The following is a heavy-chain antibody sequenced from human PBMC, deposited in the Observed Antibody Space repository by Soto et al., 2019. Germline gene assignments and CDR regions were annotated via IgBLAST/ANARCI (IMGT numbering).Heavy chain of an antibody. CDR3: ARGRRTGGATYYYYYMDV. V-gene: IGHV4-34*01. D-gene: IGHD1-1*01. J-gene: IGHJ6*03. CDR2: INHSGST. Sequence: PETLSLTCAVCGGYCRGYYWSWIHQPPGKGLEWIGEINHSGSTNYNPSLKSRVTISVDTSKNQFSLKLSSVTAADTAVYYCARGRRTGGATYYYYYMDVWGKGTTVTVSS. CDR1: GGYCRGYY.